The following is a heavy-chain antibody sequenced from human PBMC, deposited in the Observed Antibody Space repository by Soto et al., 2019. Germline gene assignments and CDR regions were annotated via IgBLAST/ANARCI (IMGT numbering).Heavy chain of an antibody. Sequence: EVQLLESGGGLVQPGGSLRISCAASGFTFSSFAMSWVRQAPGKGLEWVSVISDSGGSTYYADSVRGRFTISSDNSKSTLFLQMNSLRGDDTAIYYCAKPISGYYAPSDHWGQGTQVTVSS. CDR3: AKPISGYYAPSDH. CDR2: ISDSGGST. CDR1: GFTFSSFA. J-gene: IGHJ4*02. D-gene: IGHD3-22*01. V-gene: IGHV3-23*01.